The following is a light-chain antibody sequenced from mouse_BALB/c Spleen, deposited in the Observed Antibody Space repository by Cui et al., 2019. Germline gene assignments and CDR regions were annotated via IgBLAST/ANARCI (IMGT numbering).Light chain of an antibody. Sequence: HILLTKSPAHMPASPGEKVTMTCSASSSVSYMYWYQQKPRSSPKPWIYLTSNLASGVPARFSGSGSGTSYSLTISSMEAEDAATYYCQQWSSNPLTFGAGTKLELK. CDR1: SSVSY. J-gene: IGKJ5*01. CDR2: LTS. V-gene: IGKV4-68*01. CDR3: QQWSSNPLT.